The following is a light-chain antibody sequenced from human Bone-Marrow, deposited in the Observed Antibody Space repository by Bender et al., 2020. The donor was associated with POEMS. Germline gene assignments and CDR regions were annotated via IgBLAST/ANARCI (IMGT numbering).Light chain of an antibody. J-gene: IGLJ3*02. CDR1: SDDIGGYNY. CDR3: ASYTTAATLV. Sequence: QSVLTQPASVSGSPGQSITISCTGTSDDIGGYNYVSWFQQHPGKAPKLLISTVNSRPSGVSNRFSGSKSGNTATLTVSGLRTEDEAYYYCASYTTAATLVFGGGIELTVL. CDR2: TVN. V-gene: IGLV2-14*01.